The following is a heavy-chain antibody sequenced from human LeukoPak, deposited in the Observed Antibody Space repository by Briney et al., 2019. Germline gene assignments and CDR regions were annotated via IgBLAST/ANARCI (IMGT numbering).Heavy chain of an antibody. D-gene: IGHD2-15*01. CDR1: GGSISSYY. CDR2: IYSGGTT. CDR3: ARHSRNCSGGYCYLYY. V-gene: IGHV4-39*01. J-gene: IGHJ4*02. Sequence: PSETLSLTCTVPGGSISSYYWGWIRQPPGKGLEWIGSIYSGGTTYYNPSLKSRVTISVDTSKNQFSLKLTSVTAADAAAYYCARHSRNCSGGYCYLYYWGQGTLVTVSS.